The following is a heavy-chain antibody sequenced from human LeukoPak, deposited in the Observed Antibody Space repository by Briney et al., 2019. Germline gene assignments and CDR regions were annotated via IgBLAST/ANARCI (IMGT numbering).Heavy chain of an antibody. CDR1: GGPFSGYY. J-gene: IGHJ5*02. V-gene: IGHV4-34*01. Sequence: PSETLSLTCAVYGGPFSGYYWSWIRQPPGKGLEWIGEINHSGSTNYNPSLKSRVTISVDTSKNQFSLKLSSVTAADTAVYYCARGKWFDPWGQGTLVTVSS. CDR2: INHSGST. CDR3: ARGKWFDP.